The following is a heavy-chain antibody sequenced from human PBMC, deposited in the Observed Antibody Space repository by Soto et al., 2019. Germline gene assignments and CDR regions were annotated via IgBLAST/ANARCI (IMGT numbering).Heavy chain of an antibody. V-gene: IGHV3-33*01. J-gene: IGHJ6*03. CDR1: EFTFSRHG. CDR3: ARERTFGENNHNYMDV. Sequence: QVQLVESGGGVVQPGGSLRLSCAASEFTFSRHGMHWVRQAPGKGLQWVGVIWSDGSNEPYADSVKGRFTISRDNSKNTLYLQMNSLRAEDTAVYYCARERTFGENNHNYMDVWGTGITVTVSS. CDR2: IWSDGSNE. D-gene: IGHD3-10*01.